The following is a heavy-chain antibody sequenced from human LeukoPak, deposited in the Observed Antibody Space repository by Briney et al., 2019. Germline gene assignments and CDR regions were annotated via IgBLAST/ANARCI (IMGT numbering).Heavy chain of an antibody. CDR3: ARDGDDIAAAGTSDY. CDR1: GGSISSYY. CDR2: IYTSGST. Sequence: SETLSLTCTVSGGSISSYYWSWIRQPAGKGLEWIGRIYTSGSTNYNPSLKSRVTMSVDTSKNQFSLKLSSVTAADTAVYYCARDGDDIAAAGTSDYWGQGTLVTVSS. J-gene: IGHJ4*02. D-gene: IGHD6-13*01. V-gene: IGHV4-4*07.